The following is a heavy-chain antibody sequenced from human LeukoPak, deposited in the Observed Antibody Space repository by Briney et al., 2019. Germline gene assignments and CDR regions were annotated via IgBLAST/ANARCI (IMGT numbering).Heavy chain of an antibody. CDR1: GGSISSYY. J-gene: IGHJ4*02. Sequence: PSETLSLTCTVSGGSISSYYWSWIRQPPGKGLEWIGYIYYSGSTNYNPSLKSRVTISVDTSKNQFSLKLSSVTAADTAVYYCARARGYSYGYPFDYWGPGTLVTVSS. CDR3: ARARGYSYGYPFDY. D-gene: IGHD5-18*01. CDR2: IYYSGST. V-gene: IGHV4-59*01.